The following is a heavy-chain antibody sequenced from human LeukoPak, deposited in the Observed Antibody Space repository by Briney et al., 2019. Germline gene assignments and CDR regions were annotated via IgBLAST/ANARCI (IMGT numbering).Heavy chain of an antibody. V-gene: IGHV4-59*01. Sequence: SETLSLTCTVSGGSISSYYWSWIRQPPGKGLEWIGYIYDSGSTNYNPSLKSRVTISVDTSKNQFSLKLSSVTAANTAVYYCARETGVVVITNAYNWFDPWGQGTLVTVSS. CDR2: IYDSGST. CDR3: ARETGVVVITNAYNWFDP. D-gene: IGHD3-22*01. CDR1: GGSISSYY. J-gene: IGHJ5*02.